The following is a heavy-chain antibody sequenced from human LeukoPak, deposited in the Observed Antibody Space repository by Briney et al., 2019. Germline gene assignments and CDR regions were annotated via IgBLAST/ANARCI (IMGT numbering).Heavy chain of an antibody. Sequence: PGGSLRLSCAASGFTFSSYAMSWVRQAPGKGLEWVSVIYSGGSTYYADSVKGRFTISRDNSKNTLYLQMNSLRAEDTAVYYCAREGYSGSPDYWGQGTLVTVSS. D-gene: IGHD1-26*01. CDR3: AREGYSGSPDY. J-gene: IGHJ4*02. CDR2: IYSGGST. V-gene: IGHV3-53*01. CDR1: GFTFSSYA.